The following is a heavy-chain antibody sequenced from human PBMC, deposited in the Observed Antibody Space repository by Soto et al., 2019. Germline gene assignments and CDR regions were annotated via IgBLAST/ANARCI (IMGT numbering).Heavy chain of an antibody. CDR1: GGSISSGGYY. J-gene: IGHJ6*02. CDR2: IYYSGST. Sequence: SETLSLTCTVSGGSISSGGYYWSWIRQHPGKGLEWIGYIYYSGSTYYSPSLKSRVTISVDTSKNQFSLKLSSVTAADTAVYYCARGGFDFWSGYYGGLSYYYYYGMDVWGQGTTVTVSS. V-gene: IGHV4-31*03. CDR3: ARGGFDFWSGYYGGLSYYYYYGMDV. D-gene: IGHD3-3*01.